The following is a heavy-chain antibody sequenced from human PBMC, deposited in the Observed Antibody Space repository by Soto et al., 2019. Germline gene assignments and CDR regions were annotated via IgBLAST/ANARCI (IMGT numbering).Heavy chain of an antibody. CDR2: IKSKSDGGTT. J-gene: IGHJ5*02. CDR1: GFTFSDAW. CDR3: TTDLWRIAVVVGSTGYFNP. V-gene: IGHV3-15*01. Sequence: GGSLRLSCAASGFTFSDAWMSWVRQAPGKGLDWVGRIKSKSDGGTTEYAAPVRGRFTISRDDSKNTLYLQMNSLKTEDTAVYYCTTDLWRIAVVVGSTGYFNPWGQGTRVTVSS. D-gene: IGHD2-15*01.